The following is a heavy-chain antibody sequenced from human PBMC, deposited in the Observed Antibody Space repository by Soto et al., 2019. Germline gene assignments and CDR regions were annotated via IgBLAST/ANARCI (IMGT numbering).Heavy chain of an antibody. Sequence: SETLSLTCTVSGGSISSSSYYWGWIRQPPGKGLEWIGSIYYSGSTYYNPSLKSRVTISVDTSKNQFSLKLSSVTAADTVVYYCARQDYDFWSGYSNWFDPWGQGTLVTVSS. V-gene: IGHV4-39*01. CDR3: ARQDYDFWSGYSNWFDP. CDR1: GGSISSSSYY. D-gene: IGHD3-3*01. CDR2: IYYSGST. J-gene: IGHJ5*02.